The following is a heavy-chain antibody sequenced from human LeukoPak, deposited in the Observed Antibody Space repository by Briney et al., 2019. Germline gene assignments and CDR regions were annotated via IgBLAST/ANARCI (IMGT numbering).Heavy chain of an antibody. CDR3: AREDIVVVVAASRDYYYYGMDV. J-gene: IGHJ6*02. CDR1: GFTFSSYS. CDR2: ISSSSSYI. Sequence: GGSLRLSCAASGFTFSSYSMNWVRQAPGKGLEWVSSISSSSSYIYYADSVKGRFTISRDNAKNSLYLQMSSLRAEDTAVYYCAREDIVVVVAASRDYYYYGMDVWGQGTTVTVSS. V-gene: IGHV3-21*01. D-gene: IGHD2-15*01.